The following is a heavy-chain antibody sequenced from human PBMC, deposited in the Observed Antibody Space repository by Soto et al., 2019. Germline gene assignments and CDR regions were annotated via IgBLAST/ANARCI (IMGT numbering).Heavy chain of an antibody. D-gene: IGHD6-13*01. CDR2: ISAYNGNT. CDR3: ARARYSSSWYGRGYYYYGMDV. J-gene: IGHJ6*02. V-gene: IGHV1-18*04. Sequence: QVQLVQSGAEVKKPGASVKVSCKASGYTFTSYGISWVRQAPGQGLEWMGWISAYNGNTNYAQKLQGRVTMTTDTSSSTAYMELRSLRYDDTAVYYCARARYSSSWYGRGYYYYGMDVWGQGPTVTVSS. CDR1: GYTFTSYG.